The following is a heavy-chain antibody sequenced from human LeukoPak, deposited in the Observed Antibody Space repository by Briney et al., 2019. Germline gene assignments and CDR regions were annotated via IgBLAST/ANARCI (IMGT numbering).Heavy chain of an antibody. Sequence: EESLKISYKGSGYSFTSYWIGWVRQMPGKGLEWMGIIYPGDSDTRYSPSFQGQVTISADKSISTAYLQWSSLKASDTAMYYCARLDLGSHGIPNYFDYWGQGTLVTVSS. V-gene: IGHV5-51*01. D-gene: IGHD1-26*01. CDR3: ARLDLGSHGIPNYFDY. CDR2: IYPGDSDT. CDR1: GYSFTSYW. J-gene: IGHJ4*02.